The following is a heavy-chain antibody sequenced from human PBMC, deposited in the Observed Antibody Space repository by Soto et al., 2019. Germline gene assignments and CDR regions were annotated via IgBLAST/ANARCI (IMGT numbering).Heavy chain of an antibody. CDR1: GFTFSSYA. J-gene: IGHJ4*01. D-gene: IGHD6-19*01. CDR2: ISYDGSNK. Sequence: QVQLVESGGGVVQPGRSLRLSCAASGFTFSSYAMHWVRQAPGKGLEWVAVISYDGSNKYYADSVKGRFTISRDNSKNTLYLQMNSLRAEDTAVYYCARPIAVAATRGYFDYWGHGTLVTVSS. CDR3: ARPIAVAATRGYFDY. V-gene: IGHV3-30-3*01.